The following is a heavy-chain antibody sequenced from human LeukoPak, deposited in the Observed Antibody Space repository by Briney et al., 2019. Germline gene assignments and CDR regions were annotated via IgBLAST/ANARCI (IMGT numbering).Heavy chain of an antibody. CDR1: GYSISSGYY. CDR3: ARDVLRGIDY. V-gene: IGHV4-38-2*02. Sequence: PSETLSLTCAVSGYSISSGYYWGWIRQPPGKGLEWIRSIYHSGSTYYNPSLKSRVTISVDTSKNQFSLKLSSVTAADTAVYYCARDVLRGIDYWGQGTLVTVSS. D-gene: IGHD3-10*01. J-gene: IGHJ4*02. CDR2: IYHSGST.